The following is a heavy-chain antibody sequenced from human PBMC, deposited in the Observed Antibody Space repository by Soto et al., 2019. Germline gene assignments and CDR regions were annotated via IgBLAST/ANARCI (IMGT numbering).Heavy chain of an antibody. D-gene: IGHD2-15*01. J-gene: IGHJ4*02. Sequence: TSETLSLTCTVSGGSISSYYWSWIRQPPGKGLEWIGYIYYSGSTNYNPSLKSRVTISVDTSKNQFSLKLSSVTAADTAVYYCARRRGYCSGGSCLYYFDYWGQGTLVTVSS. CDR3: ARRRGYCSGGSCLYYFDY. CDR1: GGSISSYY. CDR2: IYYSGST. V-gene: IGHV4-59*08.